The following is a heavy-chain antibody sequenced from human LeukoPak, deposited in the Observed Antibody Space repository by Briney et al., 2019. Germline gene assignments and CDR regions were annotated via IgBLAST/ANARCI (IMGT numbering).Heavy chain of an antibody. CDR1: GFTFSDYV. D-gene: IGHD1-1*01. Sequence: GGSLRLSCTASGFTFSDYVMNWVRQAPGKGLEWVSVISNADAYTSYTGSVKGRFTISRDNSKDTLYLQMNDLRAEDTAVYYCVKDGPITGIYLCAWGQGTLVTVSS. CDR3: VKDGPITGIYLCA. CDR2: ISNADAYT. J-gene: IGHJ5*02. V-gene: IGHV3-23*01.